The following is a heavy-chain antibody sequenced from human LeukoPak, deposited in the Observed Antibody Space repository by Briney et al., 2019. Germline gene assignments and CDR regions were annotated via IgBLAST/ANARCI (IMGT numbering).Heavy chain of an antibody. Sequence: GGSLRLSCAASGFTFSSYEMNWVRQAPGKGLERVSYISSSGSTIYYADSVKGRFTISRDNAKNSLYLQMNSLRAEDTAVYYCARVMADIVVVPAAMLFDPWGQGTLVTVSS. CDR3: ARVMADIVVVPAAMLFDP. CDR2: ISSSGSTI. D-gene: IGHD2-2*01. CDR1: GFTFSSYE. J-gene: IGHJ5*02. V-gene: IGHV3-48*03.